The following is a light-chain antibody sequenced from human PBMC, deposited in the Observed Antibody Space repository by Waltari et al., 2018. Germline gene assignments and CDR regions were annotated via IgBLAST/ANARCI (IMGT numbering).Light chain of an antibody. J-gene: IGLJ2*01. CDR2: RNN. Sequence: QSVLTQPPSASGTPGQRVTISCSGSSSTIGSDSVYWYQHLPGAAPKLLIYRNNRRPSGVPDRFSGSKSGTSASLAINGLRSEDEGDYYCAAWDDSLRGQFGGGTKLTVL. CDR1: SSTIGSDS. CDR3: AAWDDSLRGQ. V-gene: IGLV1-47*01.